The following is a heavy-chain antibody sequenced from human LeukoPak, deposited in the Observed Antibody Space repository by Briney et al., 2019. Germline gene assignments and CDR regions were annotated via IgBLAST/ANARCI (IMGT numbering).Heavy chain of an antibody. Sequence: GGSLSLSCAASGFTFNSYVMNWVRQSPEKGLEWVSSITAGSSHIFYGDSMKGRFTISRDNAKNSLYLQMNSLRADDSAVYYCARDPNSKIGAFDLWGQGTMVTVSS. CDR3: ARDPNSKIGAFDL. D-gene: IGHD2/OR15-2a*01. CDR1: GFTFNSYV. J-gene: IGHJ3*01. V-gene: IGHV3-21*01. CDR2: ITAGSSHI.